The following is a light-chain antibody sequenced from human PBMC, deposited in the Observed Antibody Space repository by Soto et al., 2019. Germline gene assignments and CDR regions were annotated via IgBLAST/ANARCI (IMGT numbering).Light chain of an antibody. CDR3: CSYVGSNTLYV. V-gene: IGLV2-11*01. J-gene: IGLJ1*01. Sequence: QSALTQPRSVSGSPEQSVTISCTGSSSDVGDYNYVSWYQRHPGKAPKLMIYDVSKRPSGVPDRFSGSKSGNTASLTISGLQAEDEADYYCCSYVGSNTLYVFGIGTKVTVL. CDR1: SSDVGDYNY. CDR2: DVS.